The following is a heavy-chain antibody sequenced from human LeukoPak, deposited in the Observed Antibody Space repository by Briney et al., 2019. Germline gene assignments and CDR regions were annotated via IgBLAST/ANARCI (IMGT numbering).Heavy chain of an antibody. CDR1: GFTLSKYW. CDR2: TSSDGTTT. V-gene: IGHV3-74*01. CDR3: ASPGDNYAILGLDY. J-gene: IGHJ4*02. Sequence: PGGSLRLSCAASGFTLSKYWMHWVRQAPGKGLAWVSRTSSDGTTTAYADSVKGRFTISRDSAKNMLYLQMNSPRVEDTAMYYCASPGDNYAILGLDYWGQGTLVTVSS. D-gene: IGHD3-9*01.